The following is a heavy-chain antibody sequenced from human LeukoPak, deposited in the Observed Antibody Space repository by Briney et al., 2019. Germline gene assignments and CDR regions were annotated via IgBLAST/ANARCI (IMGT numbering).Heavy chain of an antibody. CDR3: ARVRYNSGYIFDF. Sequence: GGSLRLSCAASGFTFSSYGMHWVRQAPGKGLEWISYISRSGSPIYYADSVRGRFTISRDNAKNSLYLQMSSLRAEDTAVYYCARVRYNSGYIFDFWGQGTLVTVSS. CDR1: GFTFSSYG. CDR2: ISRSGSPI. D-gene: IGHD5-18*01. J-gene: IGHJ4*02. V-gene: IGHV3-48*04.